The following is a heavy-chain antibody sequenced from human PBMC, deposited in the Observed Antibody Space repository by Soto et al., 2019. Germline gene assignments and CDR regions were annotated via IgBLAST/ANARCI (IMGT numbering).Heavy chain of an antibody. Sequence: GGSLRLSCAASVFPFSSYAMSWVRQAPGKGLEWVSAISGSGGSTYYADSVKGRFIISRDNSKNTLYLQMNSLRVEDTAVYYCAKDPRYGSDPGDYWGQGTLVTVSS. V-gene: IGHV3-23*01. CDR1: VFPFSSYA. CDR2: ISGSGGST. CDR3: AKDPRYGSDPGDY. D-gene: IGHD3-10*01. J-gene: IGHJ4*02.